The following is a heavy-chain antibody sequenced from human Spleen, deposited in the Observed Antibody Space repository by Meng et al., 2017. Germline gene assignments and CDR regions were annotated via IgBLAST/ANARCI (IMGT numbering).Heavy chain of an antibody. CDR3: ARRRRIVRAAGGADYFDY. CDR2: IYPVDSDT. V-gene: IGHV5-51*01. Sequence: KVSCKGSGYTFTSYWIGWVRQIPGKGLEWMGIIYPVDSDTRYSPSFQGQVTISVDKSIGTAYLQWSSLKASDTAMYYCARRRRIVRAAGGADYFDYWGQGTLVTVSS. J-gene: IGHJ4*02. CDR1: GYTFTSYW. D-gene: IGHD6-13*01.